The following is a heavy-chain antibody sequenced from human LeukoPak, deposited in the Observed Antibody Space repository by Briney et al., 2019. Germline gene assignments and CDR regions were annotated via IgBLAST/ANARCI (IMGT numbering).Heavy chain of an antibody. J-gene: IGHJ6*02. V-gene: IGHV4-59*08. CDR3: ARMTVDYYYYGMDV. CDR1: GGSISSYY. Sequence: PSETLSLTCTVSGGSISSYYWSWIRQPPGKGLEWIGYIYYSGSTNYNPSLKSRVTISVDTSKNQFSLKLSFVTAADTAVYYCARMTVDYYYYGMDVWGQGTTVTVSS. CDR2: IYYSGST. D-gene: IGHD4/OR15-4a*01.